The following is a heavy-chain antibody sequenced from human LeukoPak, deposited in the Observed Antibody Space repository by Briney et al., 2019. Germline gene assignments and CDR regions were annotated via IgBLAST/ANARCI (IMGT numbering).Heavy chain of an antibody. D-gene: IGHD6-25*01. CDR1: GGSITSFF. V-gene: IGHV4-59*01. J-gene: IGHJ6*04. Sequence: SETLSLTCTVSGGSITSFFWNWIRQPPGKGLEWIGYISFSGITNYNPSLQSRVSMCVDTSKNEFSMRLSSVTDADTAVYYCARGGSRQNLYYYGLDVWGKGTTVTVSS. CDR3: ARGGSRQNLYYYGLDV. CDR2: ISFSGIT.